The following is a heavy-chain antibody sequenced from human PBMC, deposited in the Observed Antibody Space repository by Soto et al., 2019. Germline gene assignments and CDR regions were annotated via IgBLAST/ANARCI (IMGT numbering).Heavy chain of an antibody. CDR1: GFTFSSYA. Sequence: VGSLRLSCAASGFTFSSYAMSWVRQAPGKGLEWVSGISGDGTRTYYGDSVKGRFTISRDNSKNTVFLQMNSLRAEDTALYYCVKDLRPNRGWFGPWGQGTRVTVSS. J-gene: IGHJ5*02. CDR2: ISGDGTRT. CDR3: VKDLRPNRGWFGP. D-gene: IGHD3-3*01. V-gene: IGHV3-23*01.